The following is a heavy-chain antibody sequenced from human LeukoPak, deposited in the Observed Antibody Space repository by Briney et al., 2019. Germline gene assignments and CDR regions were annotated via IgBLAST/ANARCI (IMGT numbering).Heavy chain of an antibody. CDR2: IYYSGST. Sequence: SETLSLTCTVSGGSISSYYWRWIRQPPGKGREWIGYIYYSGSTNYNPSLKSRVTISVDTSKNQFSLKLSSVTAADTAVYYCARGARPGYCSSTSCYAGDAFDIWGQGTMVTVSS. J-gene: IGHJ3*02. V-gene: IGHV4-59*01. CDR3: ARGARPGYCSSTSCYAGDAFDI. D-gene: IGHD2-2*01. CDR1: GGSISSYY.